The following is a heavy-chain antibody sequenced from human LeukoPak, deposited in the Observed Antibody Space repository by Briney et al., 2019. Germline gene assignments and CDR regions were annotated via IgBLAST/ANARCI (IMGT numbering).Heavy chain of an antibody. CDR3: AGHIRSGWFADY. CDR2: ISSSGSTI. CDR1: GFTFSSYE. Sequence: GGSLRLSCAASGFTFSSYEMNWARQAPGKGLEWVSYISSSGSTIYYADSVKGRFTISRDNAKNSLYLQMNSLRAEDTAVYYCAGHIRSGWFADYWGQGTLVTVSS. V-gene: IGHV3-48*03. J-gene: IGHJ4*02. D-gene: IGHD6-19*01.